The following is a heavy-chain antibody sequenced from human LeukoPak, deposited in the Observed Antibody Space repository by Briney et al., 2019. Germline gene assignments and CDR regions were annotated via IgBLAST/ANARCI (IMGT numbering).Heavy chain of an antibody. CDR3: ARVRGYCSSTICYRYYFDY. Sequence: SETLSLTCTASGYSISSGYYWGWIRQPPGQGLEWIGTIYHSGSTYYNPSLKSRVTISVDTSKNQFSLKLTSVTAADTAVYCCARVRGYCSSTICYRYYFDYWGQGTLVTVSS. V-gene: IGHV4-38-2*02. J-gene: IGHJ4*02. D-gene: IGHD2-2*01. CDR2: IYHSGST. CDR1: GYSISSGYY.